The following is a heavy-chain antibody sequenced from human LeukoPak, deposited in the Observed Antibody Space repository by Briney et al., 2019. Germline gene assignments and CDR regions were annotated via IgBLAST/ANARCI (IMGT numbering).Heavy chain of an antibody. Sequence: SETLSLTCTVSGGSISSYYWSWIRQPPGKGLEWIGYIYYSGSTNYNPSLKSRVAISVDTSKNQFSLVLSSVTAADTAVYYCARGAAEKYYFDYWGQGTLVTVSS. CDR1: GGSISSYY. V-gene: IGHV4-59*01. CDR3: ARGAAEKYYFDY. D-gene: IGHD2-15*01. J-gene: IGHJ4*02. CDR2: IYYSGST.